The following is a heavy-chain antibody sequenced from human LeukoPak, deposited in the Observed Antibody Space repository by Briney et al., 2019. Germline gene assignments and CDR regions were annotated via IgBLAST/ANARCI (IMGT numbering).Heavy chain of an antibody. Sequence: PGGSLRLSCVASGFPFSRSAMTWVRQAPGKGLEWVSAISGSGGSTYYADSVKGRFTISRDNSQNTLYLQMNSLSAEDTAVYYCAKGHSGTYSPLFHYWGQGTLVTVSS. CDR2: ISGSGGST. V-gene: IGHV3-23*01. CDR1: GFPFSRSA. D-gene: IGHD3-10*01. J-gene: IGHJ4*02. CDR3: AKGHSGTYSPLFHY.